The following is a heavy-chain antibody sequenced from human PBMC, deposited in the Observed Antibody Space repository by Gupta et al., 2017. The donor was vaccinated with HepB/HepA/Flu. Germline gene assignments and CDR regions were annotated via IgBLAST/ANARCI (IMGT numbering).Heavy chain of an antibody. V-gene: IGHV3-23*01. CDR1: GFTFSTFT. Sequence: EVQLLESGGGLVQPGGSLKLSCAASGFTFSTFTMSWVRQAPGKGLEWVSYFRASDRRTFYADSVKGRFTISRDNSKNTVFLQMNSLRAEDTAVYYCARANSISSDWFWEFDSWGQGTLVTVSS. CDR3: ARANSISSDWFWEFDS. CDR2: FRASDRRT. D-gene: IGHD3-10*01. J-gene: IGHJ4*02.